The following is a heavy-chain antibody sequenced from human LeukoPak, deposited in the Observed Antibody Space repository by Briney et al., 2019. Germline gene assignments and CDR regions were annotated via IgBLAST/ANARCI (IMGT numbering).Heavy chain of an antibody. CDR1: GGSFSGYY. Sequence: SETLSLTCAVYGGSFSGYYWSWIRQPPGKGLEWIGEINHSGSTNYNPSLKSRVTISVDTSKNQFSLKLSSVTAADTAVYYCARGSSGWSLQHQYYYYYGMDVWGQGTTVTVSS. D-gene: IGHD6-19*01. CDR3: ARGSSGWSLQHQYYYYYGMDV. CDR2: INHSGST. J-gene: IGHJ6*02. V-gene: IGHV4-34*01.